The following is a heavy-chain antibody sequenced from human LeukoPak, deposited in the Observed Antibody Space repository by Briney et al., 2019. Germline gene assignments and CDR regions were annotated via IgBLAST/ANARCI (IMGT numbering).Heavy chain of an antibody. Sequence: GGSLTLSCASSGFTFSSYSMNWVRQAPGRGLEGVSSISSSCSYLYYAGSVMGRFTIYRDNPKNPLYLQRNSLRAEDTAVYYCARTHHSGGYRVDYWGQGTLVTVSS. V-gene: IGHV3-21*01. CDR2: ISSSCSYL. CDR3: ARTHHSGGYRVDY. D-gene: IGHD1-26*01. J-gene: IGHJ4*02. CDR1: GFTFSSYS.